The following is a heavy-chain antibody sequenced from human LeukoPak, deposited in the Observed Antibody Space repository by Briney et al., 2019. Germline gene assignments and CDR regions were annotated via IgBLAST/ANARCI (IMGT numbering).Heavy chain of an antibody. J-gene: IGHJ6*02. CDR3: AKVRGATSYYYGMDV. CDR1: GFTFSSYA. V-gene: IGHV3-23*01. Sequence: GGSLRLSCAASGFTFSSYAMSWVRQAPGKGLEWVSAISGSGGSTYYADSVKGRFTISRDNSKNTLYLQMNSLRAEDTAVYYCAKVRGATSYYYGMDVWGQGTTVTVSS. D-gene: IGHD1-26*01. CDR2: ISGSGGST.